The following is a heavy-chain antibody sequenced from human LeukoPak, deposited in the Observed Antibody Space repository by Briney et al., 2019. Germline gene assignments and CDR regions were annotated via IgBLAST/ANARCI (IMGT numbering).Heavy chain of an antibody. J-gene: IGHJ4*02. CDR2: INHSGGT. D-gene: IGHD6-13*01. CDR1: GGSFSGYF. Sequence: PSETLSLTCAVYGGSFSGYFWSWIRQPPGKGPEWIGEINHSGGTNYNPSLKSRVTISVDTSKNQFSLKINSVTAADTAVYYCARAPSGEVESAARGDYLDYWGQGTLVTVSS. CDR3: ARAPSGEVESAARGDYLDY. V-gene: IGHV4-34*01.